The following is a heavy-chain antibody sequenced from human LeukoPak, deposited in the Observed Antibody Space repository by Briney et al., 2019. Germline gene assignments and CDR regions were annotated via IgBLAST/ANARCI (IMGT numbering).Heavy chain of an antibody. CDR1: GFNFDRYT. D-gene: IGHD3-10*02. CDR3: AKELDTMFFDY. V-gene: IGHV3-43*01. CDR2: AGWAGGTT. Sequence: GGSLRLSCATSGFNFDRYTIHWVRRAPGKGLEWVSLAGWAGGTTFYSDSVRGRFTISRDSGRKSVYLQMNSLTTDDTAFYFCAKELDTMFFDYWGQGALVTVSS. J-gene: IGHJ4*02.